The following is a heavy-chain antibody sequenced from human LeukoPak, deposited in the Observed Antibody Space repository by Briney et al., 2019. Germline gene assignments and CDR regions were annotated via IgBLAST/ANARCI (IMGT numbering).Heavy chain of an antibody. D-gene: IGHD6-19*01. Sequence: GGSLRLSCAASGFTFSSYWMHWVRQGPGKELTWVSHINSDGTTTNYADSVKGRFTISRDNAKNTLYLQMDSLRVEDTAVYYCARFSSGWSPSGFDYWGQGTLVTVSS. CDR1: GFTFSSYW. J-gene: IGHJ4*02. CDR3: ARFSSGWSPSGFDY. V-gene: IGHV3-74*01. CDR2: INSDGTTT.